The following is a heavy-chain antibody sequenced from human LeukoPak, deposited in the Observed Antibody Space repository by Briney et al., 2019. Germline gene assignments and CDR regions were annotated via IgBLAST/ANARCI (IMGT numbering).Heavy chain of an antibody. V-gene: IGHV4-59*11. CDR1: GGSLEGLY. D-gene: IGHD3-22*01. CDR3: TRGGGSGYYFGIPRYYFDA. CDR2: VFHTGVT. J-gene: IGHJ4*02. Sequence: SETLSPTCTVSGGSLEGLYWSWIRQSPEKGLGWIGNVFHTGVTSYNLSLKSRVTISVDTSRNQFSLTMTSMTAADTAIYYCTRGGGSGYYFGIPRYYFDAWGQGVLVTVSS.